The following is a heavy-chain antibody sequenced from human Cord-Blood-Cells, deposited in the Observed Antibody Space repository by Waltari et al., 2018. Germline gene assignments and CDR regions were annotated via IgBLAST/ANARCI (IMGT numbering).Heavy chain of an antibody. CDR3: ARTHGDYYYYMDV. J-gene: IGHJ6*03. D-gene: IGHD4-17*01. V-gene: IGHV4-39*07. CDR2: IYYSGGT. CDR1: GGSISSSSYY. Sequence: QLQLQESGPGLVKPSETLSLTCTVSGGSISSSSYYWGWIRQPPGKGLEWIGSIYYSGGTYYNPSLKRLVTISVDTSKNQFSLKLSSVTAADTAVYYCARTHGDYYYYMDVWGKGTTVTVSS.